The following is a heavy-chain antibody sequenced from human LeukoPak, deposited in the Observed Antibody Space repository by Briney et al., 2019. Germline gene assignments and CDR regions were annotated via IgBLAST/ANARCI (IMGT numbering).Heavy chain of an antibody. CDR1: GFTFSNAW. CDR3: AKGYGDYLKSLGKLFDY. Sequence: GSLRLSCAASGFTFSNAWMSWVRQAPGKGLEWIGEINHSGSTNYNPSLKSRVTISVDTSKNQFSLKLSSVTAADTAVYYCAKGYGDYLKSLGKLFDYWGQGTLVTVSS. V-gene: IGHV4-34*08. D-gene: IGHD4-17*01. J-gene: IGHJ4*02. CDR2: INHSGST.